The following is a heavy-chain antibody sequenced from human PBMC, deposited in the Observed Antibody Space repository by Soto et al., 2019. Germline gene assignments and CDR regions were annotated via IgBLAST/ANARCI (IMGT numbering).Heavy chain of an antibody. Sequence: KPSETLSLTCSASGGSITSGSHFWGWVRQPPGKGLEWIGTIYFTGNTYYTPSLKSRLTMSIDTSKNEFSLRLNSVTAADTAVYYCAGQTFTIAAASYGRSNWFDPWGPGTLVTVSS. J-gene: IGHJ5*02. D-gene: IGHD6-25*01. CDR1: GGSITSGSHF. CDR2: IYFTGNT. CDR3: AGQTFTIAAASYGRSNWFDP. V-gene: IGHV4-39*01.